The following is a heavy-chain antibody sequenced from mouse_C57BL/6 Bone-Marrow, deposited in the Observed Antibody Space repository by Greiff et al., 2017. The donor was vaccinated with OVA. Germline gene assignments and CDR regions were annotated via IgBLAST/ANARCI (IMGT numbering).Heavy chain of an antibody. D-gene: IGHD1-1*01. J-gene: IGHJ4*01. CDR3: RFHLLLRKDYAMDY. CDR1: YTFTDYYM. Sequence: VHVKQSGPELVKPGASVKMSCKASGYTFTDYYMHWVKQKPGKGLEWIGEIYPGSGNTYYNEKFKGKATLTADTSSSTAYMQLSSLTSEDSAVYFCARFHLLLRKDYAMDYWGQGTSVTVSS. CDR2: YPGSGNTY. V-gene: IGHV1-83*01.